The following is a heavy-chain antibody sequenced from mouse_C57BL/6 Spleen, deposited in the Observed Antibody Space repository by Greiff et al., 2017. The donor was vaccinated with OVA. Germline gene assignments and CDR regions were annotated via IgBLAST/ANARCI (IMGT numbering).Heavy chain of an antibody. CDR2: ISSGGSYT. CDR1: GFTFSSYG. D-gene: IGHD1-1*01. Sequence: EVHLVESGGDLVKPGGSLKLSCAASGFTFSSYGMSWVRQTPDKRLEWVATISSGGSYTYYPDSVKGRFTISRDNAKNTLYLQMSSLKSEDTAMYYCARRGTVDWYFDVWGTGTTVTVSS. J-gene: IGHJ1*03. V-gene: IGHV5-6*01. CDR3: ARRGTVDWYFDV.